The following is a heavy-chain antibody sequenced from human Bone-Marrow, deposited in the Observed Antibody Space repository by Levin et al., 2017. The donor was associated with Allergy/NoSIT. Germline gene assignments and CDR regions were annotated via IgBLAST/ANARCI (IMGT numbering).Heavy chain of an antibody. Sequence: PGGSLRLSCAASGFTFSSYAMSWVRQAPGKGLEWVSAISGSGGSTYYADSVKGRFTISRDNSKNTLYLQMNSLRAEDTAVYYCANEYSSSSIQGPGRYWGQGTLVTVSS. CDR2: ISGSGGST. CDR3: ANEYSSSSIQGPGRY. D-gene: IGHD6-6*01. CDR1: GFTFSSYA. V-gene: IGHV3-23*01. J-gene: IGHJ4*02.